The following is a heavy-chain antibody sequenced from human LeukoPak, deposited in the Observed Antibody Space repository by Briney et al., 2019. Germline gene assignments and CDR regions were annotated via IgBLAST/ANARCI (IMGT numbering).Heavy chain of an antibody. V-gene: IGHV3-53*01. D-gene: IGHD3-3*01. Sequence: GGSLRLSCAASGFTVSSNYMSWVRQAPGKGLEWVSVIYSGGSTYYADSVKGRFTISRDNSKNTLYLQMNSLRAEDTAVYYCAKTRFLEWLLDQWGQGTLVTVSS. CDR3: AKTRFLEWLLDQ. CDR1: GFTVSSNY. CDR2: IYSGGST. J-gene: IGHJ4*02.